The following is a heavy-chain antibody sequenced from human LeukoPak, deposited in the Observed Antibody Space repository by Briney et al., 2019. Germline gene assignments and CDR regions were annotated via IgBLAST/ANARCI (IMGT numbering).Heavy chain of an antibody. V-gene: IGHV1-18*01. D-gene: IGHD3-16*02. CDR2: ISAYNGNT. J-gene: IGHJ4*02. CDR1: GYTFTSYG. Sequence: ASVKVSCKASGYTFTSYGISWVRQAPGQGLEWMGWISAYNGNTNYAQKLQGRVTMTTDTSTSTAYMELRSLRSDDTAVYYCARAAYVWGSYRVYFDYWGQGTLVTVSS. CDR3: ARAAYVWGSYRVYFDY.